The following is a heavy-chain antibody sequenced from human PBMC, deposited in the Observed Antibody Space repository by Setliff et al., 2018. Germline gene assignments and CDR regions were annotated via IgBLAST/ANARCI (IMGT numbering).Heavy chain of an antibody. J-gene: IGHJ3*02. CDR3: VRDDADNYDAFDN. CDR1: GFTFDDYA. D-gene: IGHD1-1*01. V-gene: IGHV3-9*01. CDR2: ISGNSGSI. Sequence: SLRLSCAAAGFTFDDYAMHWVRQAPGKGLGWVSGISGNSGSIGYADSVKGGFTISRDNAKRSLYLQMSGLRADDTGVYYCVRDDADNYDAFDNWGQGTLVTVSS.